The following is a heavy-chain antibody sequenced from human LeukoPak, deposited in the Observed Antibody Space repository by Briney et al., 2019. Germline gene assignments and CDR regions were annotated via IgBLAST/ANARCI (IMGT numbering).Heavy chain of an antibody. CDR3: ARGRERLPVDY. D-gene: IGHD6-25*01. CDR1: CYSSTSYG. CDR2: ISVYNGNT. Sequence: GASLKVPCNTSCYSSTSYGMTCLRQAPGQGLNWMGWISVYNGNTNYAQKLQGRVTMTRDTSASTAYMELRSLRSDDTAVYYCARGRERLPVDYWGQGTLVTVSS. J-gene: IGHJ4*02. V-gene: IGHV1-18*01.